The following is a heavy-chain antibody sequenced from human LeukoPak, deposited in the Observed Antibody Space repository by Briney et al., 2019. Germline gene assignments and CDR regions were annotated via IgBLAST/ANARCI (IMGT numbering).Heavy chain of an antibody. V-gene: IGHV1-18*01. CDR1: GYIFTRYG. D-gene: IGHD3-3*01. J-gene: IGHJ6*03. CDR3: ARGGDYDFWSGYTDMDV. Sequence: ASVKVSCKASGYIFTRYGISWVRQAPGQGLEWLGWISTYNADTKYAQKIQGRVTMTTDTSTRTAYVELGSLGSDDTAVYYCARGGDYDFWSGYTDMDVWGKGTTVTVSS. CDR2: ISTYNADT.